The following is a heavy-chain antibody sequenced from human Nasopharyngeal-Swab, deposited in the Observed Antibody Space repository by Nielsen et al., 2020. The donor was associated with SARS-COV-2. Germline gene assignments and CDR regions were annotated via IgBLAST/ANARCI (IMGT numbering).Heavy chain of an antibody. CDR1: GFTFDDYA. D-gene: IGHD3-22*01. V-gene: IGHV3-9*01. CDR2: ISWNSGSI. J-gene: IGHJ5*02. Sequence: SLKISCAASGFTFDDYAMHWVRQAPGKGLEWVSGISWNSGSIGYADSVKGRFTISRDNAKNSLYLQMNSLRAEDTAVYYCARDLLTLYYYDSSGYPHWFDPWGQGTLVTVSS. CDR3: ARDLLTLYYYDSSGYPHWFDP.